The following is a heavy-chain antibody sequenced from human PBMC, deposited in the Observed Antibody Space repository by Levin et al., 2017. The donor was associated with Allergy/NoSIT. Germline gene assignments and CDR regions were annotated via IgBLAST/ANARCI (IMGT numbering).Heavy chain of an antibody. J-gene: IGHJ4*02. CDR2: ISYDGSNK. D-gene: IGHD3-22*01. V-gene: IGHV3-30-3*01. CDR3: ARDHSSGYLFDY. Sequence: PGGSLRLSCAASGFTFSSYAMHWVRQAPGKGLEWVAVISYDGSNKYYADSVKGRFTISRDNSKNTLYLQMNSLRAEDTAVYYCARDHSSGYLFDYWGQGTLVTVSS. CDR1: GFTFSSYA.